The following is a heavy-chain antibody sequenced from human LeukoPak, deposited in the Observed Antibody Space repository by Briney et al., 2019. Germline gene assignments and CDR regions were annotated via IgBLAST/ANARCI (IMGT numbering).Heavy chain of an antibody. Sequence: GGSLRLSCAASGFTVSSNYMNWVRQAPGKGLEWVSYISSSGSTIYYADSVKGRFTISRDNAKNSLYLQMNSLRAEDTAVYYCARSRAAGYYDSSGYYYYFDYWGQGTLVTVPS. V-gene: IGHV3-48*04. J-gene: IGHJ4*02. D-gene: IGHD3-22*01. CDR2: ISSSGSTI. CDR3: ARSRAAGYYDSSGYYYYFDY. CDR1: GFTVSSNY.